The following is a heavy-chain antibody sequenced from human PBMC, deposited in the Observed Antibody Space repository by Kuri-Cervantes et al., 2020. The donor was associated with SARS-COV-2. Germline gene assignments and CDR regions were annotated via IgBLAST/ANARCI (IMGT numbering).Heavy chain of an antibody. CDR2: IIPIFGTA. D-gene: IGHD2-15*01. Sequence: SVKVSCKASGGTFSSYAISWVRQAPGQGLEWMGGIIPIFGTANYAQKFQGRVTITADESTRTAYMELSSLRSEDTAVYYCAREGGYCSGGGCYGYWGQGTLVTVSS. CDR1: GGTFSSYA. V-gene: IGHV1-69*13. J-gene: IGHJ4*02. CDR3: AREGGYCSGGGCYGY.